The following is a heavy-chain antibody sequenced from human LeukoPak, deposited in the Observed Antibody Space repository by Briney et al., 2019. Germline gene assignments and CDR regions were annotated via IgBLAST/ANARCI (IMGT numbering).Heavy chain of an antibody. J-gene: IGHJ4*02. CDR3: ARGPPSYYDGSGYYYFDY. CDR1: GGSFSGYY. V-gene: IGHV4-34*01. CDR2: INHNGST. D-gene: IGHD3-22*01. Sequence: WETLSLTCAVSGGSFSGYYWTWIRQPPGQGLEWIGEINHNGSTNYNPSLKSRVTISVDTSKNQFSLKLSSVTAADTAVYYCARGPPSYYDGSGYYYFDYWGQGTLITVSS.